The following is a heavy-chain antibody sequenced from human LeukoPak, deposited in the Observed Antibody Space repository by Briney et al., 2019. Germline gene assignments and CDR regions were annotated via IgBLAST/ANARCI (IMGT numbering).Heavy chain of an antibody. D-gene: IGHD2-2*01. CDR2: INPNSGGT. CDR3: ARVNCSSTSCYSPGYYYYGMDV. V-gene: IGHV1-2*02. J-gene: IGHJ6*02. CDR1: GYTFTGYY. Sequence: ASVTVSCKSSGYTFTGYYIHWVRQAPGQGLEWMGWINPNSGGTNYAQKFHGRVTMTRDTSISTAYMELSRLRSDDTAVYYCARVNCSSTSCYSPGYYYYGMDVWGQGTTVTVSS.